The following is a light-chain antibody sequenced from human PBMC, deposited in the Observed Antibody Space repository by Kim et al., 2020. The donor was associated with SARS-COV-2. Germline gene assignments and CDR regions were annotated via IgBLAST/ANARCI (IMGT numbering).Light chain of an antibody. J-gene: IGLJ3*02. V-gene: IGLV4-69*01. CDR1: SGHSRYA. CDR2: LNSDGSH. CDR3: QTWGTGIQV. Sequence: ASVKLTCTLSSGHSRYAIAGHQQQPEKGPRYLMKLNSDGSHSKGDGIPDRFSGSSSGAEHYLTISSLQSEDEADYYCQTWGTGIQVFGGGTQLTVL.